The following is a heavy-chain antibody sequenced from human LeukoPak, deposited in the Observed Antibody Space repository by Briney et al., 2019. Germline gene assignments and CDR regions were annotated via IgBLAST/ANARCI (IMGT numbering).Heavy chain of an antibody. Sequence: PGGSLRLSCAASGFTFSSSGLHWVRQPPGKGLEWVAVIWFDGGTKYYADSVKGRFTISRDNSKNTLYMQMNSLRGEDTAVYYCARGTGSYYYRHDYWGQGTLVTVSS. CDR2: IWFDGGTK. J-gene: IGHJ4*02. V-gene: IGHV3-33*01. CDR3: ARGTGSYYYRHDY. D-gene: IGHD1-26*01. CDR1: GFTFSSSG.